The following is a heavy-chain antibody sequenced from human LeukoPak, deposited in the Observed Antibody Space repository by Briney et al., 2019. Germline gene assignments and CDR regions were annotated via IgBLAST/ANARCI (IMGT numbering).Heavy chain of an antibody. CDR1: GGSISNFY. V-gene: IGHV4-59*08. J-gene: IGHJ4*02. Sequence: SETLSLTCTVSGGSISNFYWSWIRQPPGEGLEWIGYICYSGSTNYNPSLKSRVTISIDTSKNQFSLNLTSVTAADTAVYYCARGGLGGITAYSNDLFDYWGQGTLVTVSS. CDR2: ICYSGST. CDR3: ARGGLGGITAYSNDLFDY. D-gene: IGHD4-11*01.